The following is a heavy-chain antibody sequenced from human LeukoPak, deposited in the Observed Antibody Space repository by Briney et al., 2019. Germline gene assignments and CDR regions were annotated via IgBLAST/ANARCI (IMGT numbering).Heavy chain of an antibody. CDR2: IIPILGIA. J-gene: IGHJ4*02. CDR3: ARDGLDYYDRRGEFDY. CDR1: GGTFSSYA. V-gene: IGHV1-69*04. D-gene: IGHD3-22*01. Sequence: SVKVSCKASGGTFSSYAISWVRQAPGQGLEWMGRIIPILGIANYAQKFQGRVTITADKSTSTAYMELSSLRSEDTAVYYCARDGLDYYDRRGEFDYWGQGTLVTVSS.